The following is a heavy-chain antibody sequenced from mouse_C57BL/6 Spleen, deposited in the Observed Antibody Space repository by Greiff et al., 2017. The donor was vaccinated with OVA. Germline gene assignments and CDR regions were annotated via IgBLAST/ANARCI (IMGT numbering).Heavy chain of an antibody. CDR3: ARVGAY. Sequence: EVHLVESGGGLVKPGGSLKLSCAASGFTFSSYAMSWVRQTPEKRLEWVATISDGGSYTYYPDNVKGRFTISRDNAKNNLYLQMSHLRSEDTAMYYCARVGAYWGQETLVTVSA. V-gene: IGHV5-4*01. CDR2: ISDGGSYT. D-gene: IGHD1-1*01. J-gene: IGHJ3*01. CDR1: GFTFSSYA.